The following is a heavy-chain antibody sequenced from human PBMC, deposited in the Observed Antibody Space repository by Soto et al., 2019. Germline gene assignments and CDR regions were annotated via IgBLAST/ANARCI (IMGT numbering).Heavy chain of an antibody. J-gene: IGHJ4*02. Sequence: PSETLSLTCTASGYSIISDYYWGWIRQPPGNGLEWIGSFYHTGSTHYNPSLKSLVTISVDTSKNQFPLKLTSVTAADAAVYFCARFPAYWGQGVLVT. CDR3: ARFPAY. CDR2: FYHTGST. CDR1: GYSIISDYY. V-gene: IGHV4-38-2*02.